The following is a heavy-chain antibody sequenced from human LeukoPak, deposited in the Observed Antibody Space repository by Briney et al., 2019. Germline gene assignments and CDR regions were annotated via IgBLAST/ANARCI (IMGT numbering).Heavy chain of an antibody. CDR2: IYHSGST. J-gene: IGHJ4*02. Sequence: TSETLSLTCTVSGYSISSGYYWGWIRQPPGKGLEWIGSIYHSGSTYYDPSLKSRVTISVDTSKNQFSLKLSSVTAADTAVYYCAPINMPLGMPFDYWGQGTLVTVSS. D-gene: IGHD3-10*01. CDR3: APINMPLGMPFDY. V-gene: IGHV4-38-2*02. CDR1: GYSISSGYY.